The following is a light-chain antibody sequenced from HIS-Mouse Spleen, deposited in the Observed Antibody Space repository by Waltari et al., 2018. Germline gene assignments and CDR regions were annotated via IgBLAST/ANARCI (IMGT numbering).Light chain of an antibody. CDR2: EGS. V-gene: IGLV2-23*01. CDR3: CSYAGSSTWV. Sequence: QSALTQPASVSGSPGQSITISCTVTSSDVGSYNLVSWYQQHPGKAPKLMIYEGSKRPSGVSNRFSGSKSGNTASLTISGLQAEDEADYYCCSYAGSSTWVFGGGTKLTVL. CDR1: SSDVGSYNL. J-gene: IGLJ3*02.